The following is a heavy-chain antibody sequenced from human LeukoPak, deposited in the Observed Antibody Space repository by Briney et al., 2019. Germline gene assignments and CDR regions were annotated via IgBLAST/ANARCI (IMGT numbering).Heavy chain of an antibody. CDR2: LYYSGCP. V-gene: IGHV4-39*01. D-gene: IGHD5-12*01. Sequence: SETLSLTRTVSRGSLTNNNYYWDWIRQPPGKGLEWIGDLYYSGCPHYHTSLKSRVPISVDTSKNQFSLKLKSLTDANTAVYYCAGHTRPGYSGYENAFDIWGQGTMVTVSS. J-gene: IGHJ3*02. CDR3: AGHTRPGYSGYENAFDI. CDR1: RGSLTNNNYY.